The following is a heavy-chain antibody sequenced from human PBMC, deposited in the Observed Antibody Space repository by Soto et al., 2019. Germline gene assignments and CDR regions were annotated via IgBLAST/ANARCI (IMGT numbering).Heavy chain of an antibody. CDR2: IYYSGST. CDR1: GGSISNYY. V-gene: IGHV4-59*01. D-gene: IGHD5-18*01. CDR3: ARDNGYSYGYTLDH. J-gene: IGHJ4*02. Sequence: SETLSLTCTVSGGSISNYYWTWIRQPPGKGLEWIGYIYYSGSTNYNPSLKSRVTISVDTSKNQFSLKLSSVTAADTAVYYCARDNGYSYGYTLDHWGQGTLVTVSS.